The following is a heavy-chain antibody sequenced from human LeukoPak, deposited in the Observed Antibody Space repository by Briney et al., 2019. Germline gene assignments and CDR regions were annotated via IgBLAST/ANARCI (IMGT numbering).Heavy chain of an antibody. CDR1: GFTFSSYW. CDR2: IKQDGSEK. D-gene: IGHD2-21*01. Sequence: PGRSLRLSCAASGFTFSSYWMSWVRQAPGKGLEWVANIKQDGSEKYYVDSVKGRFTISRDNAKNSLYLQMNSLRAEDTAVYYCARARRLPAVMFDYWGQGTLVTVSS. J-gene: IGHJ4*02. V-gene: IGHV3-7*01. CDR3: ARARRLPAVMFDY.